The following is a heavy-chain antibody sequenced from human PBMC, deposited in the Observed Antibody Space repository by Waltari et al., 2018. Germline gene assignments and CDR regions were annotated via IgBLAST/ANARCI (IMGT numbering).Heavy chain of an antibody. Sequence: QVQLQESGPGLVKPSETLSLTCTVSGGSISSYYWSWIRQPPGKGLEWIGYIYYSGSTNYTPSLKSRVTISVDTSKNQFSLKLSSVTAADTAVYYCARLYCSSTSCPPPNWYFDLWGRGTLVTVSS. CDR1: GGSISSYY. D-gene: IGHD2-2*01. V-gene: IGHV4-59*08. CDR2: IYYSGST. J-gene: IGHJ2*01. CDR3: ARLYCSSTSCPPPNWYFDL.